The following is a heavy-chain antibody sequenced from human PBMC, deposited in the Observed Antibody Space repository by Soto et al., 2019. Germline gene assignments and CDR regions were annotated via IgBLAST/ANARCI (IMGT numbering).Heavy chain of an antibody. CDR3: ASLDTAMIKTAGY. CDR2: TTQDGSGK. J-gene: IGHJ4*02. V-gene: IGHV3-7*01. Sequence: PGGSLRLSCVASGRTFSSWMSWVRQAPGKGLEWVAMTTQDGSGKHYVDSVKGRFTISRDSAKNSMYLQMNSLTVEDTAMYYCASLDTAMIKTAGYWGQGTQVTVSS. D-gene: IGHD5-18*01. CDR1: GRTFSSW.